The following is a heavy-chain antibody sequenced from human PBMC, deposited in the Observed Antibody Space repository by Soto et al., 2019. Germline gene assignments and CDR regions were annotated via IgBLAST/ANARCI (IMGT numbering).Heavy chain of an antibody. D-gene: IGHD5-18*01. V-gene: IGHV3-11*01. Sequence: QVQLVESGGDLVKPGGSLRLSCAASGFTFSDYYMSWIRQAPGKGLEWVSSITSSGSTTYYTDSVKGRFTISRDNAKNSLDPQMNSLRAEDTAVYYCARERYSYGPYYFDYWGQGTLVTVSS. CDR2: ITSSGSTT. CDR3: ARERYSYGPYYFDY. J-gene: IGHJ4*02. CDR1: GFTFSDYY.